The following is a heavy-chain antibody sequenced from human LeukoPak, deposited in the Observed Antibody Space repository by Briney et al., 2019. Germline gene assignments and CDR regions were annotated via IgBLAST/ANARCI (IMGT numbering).Heavy chain of an antibody. J-gene: IGHJ5*02. CDR3: AKDWAATGRRNWFDP. V-gene: IGHV3-30*02. D-gene: IGHD6-13*01. CDR1: GFTFSTYG. CDR2: IRYDGNNK. Sequence: GGSLRLSCAASGFTFSTYGMHWVRQAPGKGLEWVTFIRYDGNNKYYAGSVKGRFTVSRDISKNTLYLQMNSLRAEDTAVYYCAKDWAATGRRNWFDPWGQGTLVTVSS.